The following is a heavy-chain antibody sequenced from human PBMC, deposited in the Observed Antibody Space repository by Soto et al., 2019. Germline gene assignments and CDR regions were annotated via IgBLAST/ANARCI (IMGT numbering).Heavy chain of an antibody. J-gene: IGHJ5*02. Sequence: SQTMSLTYAFYGLYFSCYYLTLIRQPQGTGLEWIGEINHSGSTYYNPSLKSRVTISVDTSKNQFSLKLSSVTAADTAVYYCARGRSVLRYFDWLFSGENPAPWGQGTLVTVSS. CDR3: ARGRSVLRYFDWLFSGENPAP. D-gene: IGHD3-9*01. CDR2: INHSGST. V-gene: IGHV4-34*01. CDR1: GLYFSCYY.